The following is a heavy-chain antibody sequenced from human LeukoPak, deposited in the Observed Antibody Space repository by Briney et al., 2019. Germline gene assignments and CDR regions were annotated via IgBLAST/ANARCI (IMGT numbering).Heavy chain of an antibody. D-gene: IGHD5-24*01. V-gene: IGHV4-59*01. CDR2: IYYSGST. CDR1: GGSISSYY. Sequence: SETLSLTCTVSGGSISSYYWSWIRQPPGKGVEWIGYIYYSGSTNYNPSLKSRVTISVDTSKNQFSLKLSSVTAADAAVYYCARYAWLQFRSFDYWGQGTLVTVSS. J-gene: IGHJ4*02. CDR3: ARYAWLQFRSFDY.